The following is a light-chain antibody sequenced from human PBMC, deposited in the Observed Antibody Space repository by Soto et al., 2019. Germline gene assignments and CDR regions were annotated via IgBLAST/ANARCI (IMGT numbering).Light chain of an antibody. Sequence: QSALTQPASVSGSPGQSTTISCTGASSDIGSYNLVSWYQQYPGRAPRLVIYEVNNRPSGVSNRFSGSKSGNTASLTISGLQAEDEADYYCSSYTASTTYVFGPGGKLTVL. CDR3: SSYTASTTYV. J-gene: IGLJ1*01. CDR2: EVN. CDR1: SSDIGSYNL. V-gene: IGLV2-14*01.